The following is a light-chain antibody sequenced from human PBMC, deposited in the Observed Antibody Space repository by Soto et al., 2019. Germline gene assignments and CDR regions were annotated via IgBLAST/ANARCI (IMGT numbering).Light chain of an antibody. J-gene: IGLJ1*01. CDR1: SSDVGGYNF. Sequence: QSVLTQPASVSGSPGQSIAISCTGTSSDVGGYNFVSWYQQHPGKAPKLMIHEVSNRPSGVSDRFSGSKSGNTASLTISGLQADDYADYYCSSHKSYYPRVFGTGTMVNVL. CDR3: SSHKSYYPRV. V-gene: IGLV2-14*01. CDR2: EVS.